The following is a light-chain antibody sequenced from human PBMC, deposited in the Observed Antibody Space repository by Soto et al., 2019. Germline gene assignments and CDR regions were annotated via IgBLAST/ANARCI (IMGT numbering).Light chain of an antibody. CDR2: GAS. Sequence: EIVLPQSPATLSLSPGESSTLSCRASQSVSSYLAWYQQKPGQAPRLVISGASSRATAIPDRFSGSGSGTDFTLTISRLEPEDFAVYYCQQYVSSPLTFGGGTKVDIK. CDR1: QSVSSY. V-gene: IGKV3-20*01. J-gene: IGKJ4*01. CDR3: QQYVSSPLT.